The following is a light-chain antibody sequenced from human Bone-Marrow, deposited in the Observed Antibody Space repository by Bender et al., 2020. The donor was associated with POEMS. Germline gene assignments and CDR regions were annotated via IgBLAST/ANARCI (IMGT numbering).Light chain of an antibody. CDR2: DVT. Sequence: QSALTQPASMSGSPGQSITISCTGTSSDIGAYNYVSWYQQHPGKAPKLIIYDVTNRPAGVSDRFSGSKSGNTAPLTVSGLQAEDEATYFCSSFTTTSLGVFGGGTQLTVL. J-gene: IGLJ3*02. V-gene: IGLV2-14*03. CDR1: SSDIGAYNY. CDR3: SSFTTTSLGV.